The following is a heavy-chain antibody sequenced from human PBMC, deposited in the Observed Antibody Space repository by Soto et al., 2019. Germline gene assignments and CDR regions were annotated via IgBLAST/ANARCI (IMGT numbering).Heavy chain of an antibody. D-gene: IGHD3-3*01. CDR3: ARGREIFGAVTPFEY. J-gene: IGHJ4*02. V-gene: IGHV4-4*07. Sequence: SETLSLTCTVSGGSISSYYWSWIRQPAGKGLEWIGRIYTSGSTNYNPSLKSRVTMSVDTSKNQFSLKLSSVTAADTAVYYCARGREIFGAVTPFEYWGQGTQVTVSS. CDR1: GGSISSYY. CDR2: IYTSGST.